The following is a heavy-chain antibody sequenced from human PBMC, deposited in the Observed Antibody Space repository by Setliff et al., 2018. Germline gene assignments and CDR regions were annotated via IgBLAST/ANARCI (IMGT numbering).Heavy chain of an antibody. D-gene: IGHD3-10*01. CDR1: GYSFAKYA. J-gene: IGHJ3*02. V-gene: IGHV1-3*01. Sequence: GASVKVSCKASGYSFAKYALHWVRQAPGQRLEWMGWINAGNGNTKCSQNFQGRVTITRDTSASTAYVELSSLRSEDTAVYYCAREVLPLVGEEAFYIWGQGTMVTVSS. CDR2: INAGNGNT. CDR3: AREVLPLVGEEAFYI.